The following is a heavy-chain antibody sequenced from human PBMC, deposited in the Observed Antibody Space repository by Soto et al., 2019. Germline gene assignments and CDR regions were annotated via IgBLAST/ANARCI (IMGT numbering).Heavy chain of an antibody. J-gene: IGHJ3*02. V-gene: IGHV5-51*01. Sequence: RESLKISCKAFGSRFTTVWIGWLRQMPGKGLEYMGIIHPVDSDTRYNPSFQGQVTISAAKSNTTAYLQWASLNASDTAMYYCARQHPNESFAIWGQGTLVPVS. CDR3: ARQHPNESFAI. CDR1: GSRFTTVW. CDR2: IHPVDSDT.